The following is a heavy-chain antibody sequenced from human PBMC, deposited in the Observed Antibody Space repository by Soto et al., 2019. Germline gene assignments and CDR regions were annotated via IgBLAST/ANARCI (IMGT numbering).Heavy chain of an antibody. CDR1: GFTFRNYG. D-gene: IGHD3-22*01. V-gene: IGHV3-48*01. J-gene: IGHJ3*01. CDR3: ARDQLYYNDISGRPLNAFDV. Sequence: GSPRLSFAASGFTFRNYGMNWVPQAPGEGLEGVSYIGIGSSTKYYADSVKGRFTISRDNAKNSLYLQMNSLRAEDTAVYYCARDQLYYNDISGRPLNAFDVWGQGTMVTVSS. CDR2: IGIGSSTK.